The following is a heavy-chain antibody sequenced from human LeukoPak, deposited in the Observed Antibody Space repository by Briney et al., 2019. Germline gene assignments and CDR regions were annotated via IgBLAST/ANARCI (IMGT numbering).Heavy chain of an antibody. CDR2: ISGSGGST. J-gene: IGHJ6*03. Sequence: GGSLRLSCAASGFTFRRYAMSWVRQAPGKGLEWVSTISGSGGSTYYADSVKGRFTISRDNSKNTLYLQMNSLRAEDTAVYYCAKRVTAMGTDYYYYMDVWGKGTTVTVSS. CDR1: GFTFRRYA. D-gene: IGHD5-18*01. V-gene: IGHV3-23*01. CDR3: AKRVTAMGTDYYYYMDV.